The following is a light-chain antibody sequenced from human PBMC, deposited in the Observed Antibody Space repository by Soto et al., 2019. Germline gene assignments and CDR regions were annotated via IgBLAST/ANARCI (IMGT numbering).Light chain of an antibody. V-gene: IGKV1-5*03. CDR2: KAS. Sequence: DIQLTQSPSFLSASEGDSVTITCRASHDIHVFLAWYQHKPGKAPRLLIYKASTLKSGVPSRFSGSGSGTEFTLTISSLQPDDFATYYCQHYNSYSEAFGQGTKVDIK. J-gene: IGKJ1*01. CDR1: HDIHVF. CDR3: QHYNSYSEA.